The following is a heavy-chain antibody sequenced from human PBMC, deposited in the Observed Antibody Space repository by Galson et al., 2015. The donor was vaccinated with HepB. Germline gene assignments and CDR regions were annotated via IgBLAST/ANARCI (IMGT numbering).Heavy chain of an antibody. V-gene: IGHV3-21*01. Sequence: SLRLSCAASGFTFYSYYMNWVRQAPGKGLEWLASISGGSSYKYYRDSMKGRFTISRDNAKNSLYLQMTHLRAEYTAMYYCMRAADTGPWYAPGDFWGQGTLVTVSS. CDR1: GFTFYSYY. CDR3: MRAADTGPWYAPGDF. D-gene: IGHD6-13*01. CDR2: ISGGSSYK. J-gene: IGHJ4*02.